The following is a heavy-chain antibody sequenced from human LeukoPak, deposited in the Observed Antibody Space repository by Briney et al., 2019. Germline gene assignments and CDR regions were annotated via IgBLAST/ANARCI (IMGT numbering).Heavy chain of an antibody. J-gene: IGHJ4*02. D-gene: IGHD2-15*01. Sequence: ASVKVSCKASGYTFTSYYMHWVRQAPGQGLEWMGIINPSGGSTSYAQKFQGRVTMTRDTSTSTVYMELSSLRSEDTAVYYCARAFPDIVVVVAATAPGWVFDYWGQGTLVTVSS. CDR3: ARAFPDIVVVVAATAPGWVFDY. CDR1: GYTFTSYY. CDR2: INPSGGST. V-gene: IGHV1-46*01.